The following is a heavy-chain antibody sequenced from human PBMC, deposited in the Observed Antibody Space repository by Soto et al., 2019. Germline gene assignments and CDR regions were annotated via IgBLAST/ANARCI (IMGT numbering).Heavy chain of an antibody. CDR2: IIPIFGTA. J-gene: IGHJ4*02. CDR3: ARMTAMVTPYFDY. Sequence: GASVKVSCKASGGTFSSYAISWVRQAPGQGLEWMGGIIPIFGTANYAQKFQGRVTITADESTSTAYMELRSLRSEDTAVYYCARMTAMVTPYFDYWGQGTLVTVSS. V-gene: IGHV1-69*13. D-gene: IGHD5-18*01. CDR1: GGTFSSYA.